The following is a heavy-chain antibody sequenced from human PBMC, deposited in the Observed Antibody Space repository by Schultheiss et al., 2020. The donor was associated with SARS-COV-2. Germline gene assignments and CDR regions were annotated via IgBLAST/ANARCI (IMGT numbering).Heavy chain of an antibody. V-gene: IGHV3-23*01. J-gene: IGHJ4*02. D-gene: IGHD2-21*02. CDR3: AKLEGAAHCGGDCYSANPGFDC. CDR1: GFTISNYA. CDR2: VSTNGGTT. Sequence: GEFLKISCTASGFTISNYAMSWVRQAPGKGLEWVSSVSTNGGTTYYPSSVKGRFTISRDNSQNTVYLQMNNLRAEDTAVYYCAKLEGAAHCGGDCYSANPGFDCWGQGTLVTVSS.